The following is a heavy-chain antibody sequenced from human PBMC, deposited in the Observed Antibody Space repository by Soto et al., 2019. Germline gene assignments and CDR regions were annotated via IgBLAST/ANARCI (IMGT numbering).Heavy chain of an antibody. D-gene: IGHD4-17*01. CDR1: GFTFDDYA. CDR3: AKGGKGDYGDLFDY. Sequence: EVQLVESGGGLVQPGRSLRLSCAASGFTFDDYAMHWVRKAPGKGLEWVSGISWNSGSIGYADSVKGRFTISRDNAKNSLYLQMNSLRAEDTALYYCAKGGKGDYGDLFDYWGQGTLVTVSS. J-gene: IGHJ4*02. CDR2: ISWNSGSI. V-gene: IGHV3-9*01.